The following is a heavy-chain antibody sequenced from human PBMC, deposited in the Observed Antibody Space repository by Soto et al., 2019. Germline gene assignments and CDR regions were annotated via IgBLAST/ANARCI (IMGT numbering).Heavy chain of an antibody. Sequence: GASVKVSCKASGCTFSSYAISWVRQAPGQGLEWMGGIIPIFGTANYAQKFQGRVTITADESTSTAYMELSSLRSEDTAVYYCARVPPATNTGGHHEYWYYYGMDVWGQGTTVTVSS. V-gene: IGHV1-69*13. CDR3: ARVPPATNTGGHHEYWYYYGMDV. CDR1: GCTFSSYA. CDR2: IIPIFGTA. D-gene: IGHD7-27*01. J-gene: IGHJ6*02.